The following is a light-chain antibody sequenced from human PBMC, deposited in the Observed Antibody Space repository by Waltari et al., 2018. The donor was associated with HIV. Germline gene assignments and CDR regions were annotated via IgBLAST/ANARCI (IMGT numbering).Light chain of an antibody. J-gene: IGKJ1*01. CDR3: HQYYSTPT. CDR2: AAS. Sequence: DIQMTQSPPSLSASVGDSVTITCRASQAISNSLAWYQQKPGKAPKLLLYAASRLESGVPTSFSGGGSRTDYTLTISSLQPDHFATYYCHQYYSTPTFGQGTRVEIK. CDR1: QAISNS. V-gene: IGKV1-NL1*01.